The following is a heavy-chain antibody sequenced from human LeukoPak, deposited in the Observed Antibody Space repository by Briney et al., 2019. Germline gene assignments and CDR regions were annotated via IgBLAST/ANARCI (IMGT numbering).Heavy chain of an antibody. CDR2: IYYSGST. CDR1: GGSVSSGSYD. D-gene: IGHD5-12*01. J-gene: IGHJ4*02. V-gene: IGHV4-61*01. Sequence: ASETLSLTCTVSGGSVSSGSYDWSWLRQPPGKGLEWIGYIYYSGSTNYNPSLKSRVTISVDTSKNQFSLKLSSVTAADTAVYYCARGDIVATHFDYWGQGTLVTVSS. CDR3: ARGDIVATHFDY.